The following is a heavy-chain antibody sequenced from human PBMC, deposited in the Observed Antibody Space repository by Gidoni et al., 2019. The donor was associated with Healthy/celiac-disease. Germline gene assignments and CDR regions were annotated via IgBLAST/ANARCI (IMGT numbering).Heavy chain of an antibody. Sequence: QLQLQESGPGLVKPSETLSLTCTVSGGSISSSSYYWGWIRQPPGKGLEWIGSIYYSGSTYYNPSLKSRVTISVDTSKNQFSLKLSSVTAADTAVYYCARHVEESNGPGAFVIWGQGTMVTVSS. V-gene: IGHV4-39*01. CDR2: IYYSGST. J-gene: IGHJ3*02. D-gene: IGHD2-15*01. CDR1: GGSISSSSYY. CDR3: ARHVEESNGPGAFVI.